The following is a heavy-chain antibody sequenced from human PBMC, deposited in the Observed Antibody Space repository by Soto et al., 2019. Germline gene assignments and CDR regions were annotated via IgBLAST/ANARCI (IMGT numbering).Heavy chain of an antibody. D-gene: IGHD6-13*01. Sequence: PSETLSLTCAVYGGPFSGYDWSWIRQPPGKGLEWIGEINHSGSTNYNPSLKSRVTISVDTSKNQFSLKLSSVTAADTAVYYCASGAIAAAGTSRAFDIWGQGTMVTVSS. CDR2: INHSGST. CDR1: GGPFSGYD. CDR3: ASGAIAAAGTSRAFDI. V-gene: IGHV4-34*01. J-gene: IGHJ3*02.